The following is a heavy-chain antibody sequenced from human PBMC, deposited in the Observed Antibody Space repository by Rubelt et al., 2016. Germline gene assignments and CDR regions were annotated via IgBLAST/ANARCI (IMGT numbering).Heavy chain of an antibody. CDR1: GFIFSSYS. V-gene: IGHV3-48*04. CDR2: ISSSSSTI. CDR3: ARGRDSSGYYYFDY. Sequence: EVQLVESGGGLVQPGGSLRLSCAASGFIFSSYSMNWVRQAPGKGLEWVSYISSSSSTIYYADSVKGRFTISRDNAKNSLFLQMNSLRAEDTAVYYCARGRDSSGYYYFDYWGQGTLVTVSS. D-gene: IGHD3-22*01. J-gene: IGHJ4*02.